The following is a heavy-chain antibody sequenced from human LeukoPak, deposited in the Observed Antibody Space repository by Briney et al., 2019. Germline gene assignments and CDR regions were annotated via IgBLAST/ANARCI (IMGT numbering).Heavy chain of an antibody. CDR2: IIPILGIA. J-gene: IGHJ4*02. Sequence: GASVKVSCKASGGTFSSYAISWVRQAPGQGLEWMGRIIPILGIANYAQKFQGRVTITADKSTSTAYMELSSLRSEDTAVYYCARDWITAAGTFDYWGQGTLVTVSS. D-gene: IGHD6-25*01. V-gene: IGHV1-69*04. CDR1: GGTFSSYA. CDR3: ARDWITAAGTFDY.